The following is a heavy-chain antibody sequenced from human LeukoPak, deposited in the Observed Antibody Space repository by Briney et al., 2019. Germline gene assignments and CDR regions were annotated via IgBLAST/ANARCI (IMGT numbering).Heavy chain of an antibody. J-gene: IGHJ4*02. CDR1: GFNLSNYW. CDR3: VRDIREYDF. D-gene: IGHD3-10*01. V-gene: IGHV3-74*01. CDR2: INGDGSET. Sequence: GGSLRLSCTASGFNLSNYWMHWVPQAPGKGLVWVSRINGDGSETYYADSVKGRFTSSRDNAKNTVFLQMNNLRAEDTAVYYCVRDIREYDFWGQGTLVTVSS.